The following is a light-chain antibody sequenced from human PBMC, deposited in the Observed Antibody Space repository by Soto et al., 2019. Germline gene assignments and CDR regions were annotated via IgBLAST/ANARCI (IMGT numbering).Light chain of an antibody. CDR1: GPDVGGYNY. CDR3: SSYAGSTFWI. J-gene: IGLJ3*02. V-gene: IGLV2-14*01. Sequence: QSALTQPACVSGSPGQSITLSCTGSGPDVGGYNYVSWYQQFPGEAPKLLIFEVTNRPSGVSDRFSASKSGNTASLIISGLQAEDEAVYYCSSYAGSTFWIFGGGTKVTVL. CDR2: EVT.